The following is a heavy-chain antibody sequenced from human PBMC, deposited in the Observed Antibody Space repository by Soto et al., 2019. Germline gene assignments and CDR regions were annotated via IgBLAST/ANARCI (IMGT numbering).Heavy chain of an antibody. CDR3: ARRWGYSFDY. Sequence: SETLSLTCTVSGGSLSSYYWSWIRRPPGKGLEWIGSIYYSGSTYYNPSLKGRVTISVDTSKNQFSLKLSSVTAADTAVYYCARRWGYSFDYWGQGTLVTVSS. J-gene: IGHJ4*02. CDR2: IYYSGST. CDR1: GGSLSSYY. V-gene: IGHV4-39*01. D-gene: IGHD7-27*01.